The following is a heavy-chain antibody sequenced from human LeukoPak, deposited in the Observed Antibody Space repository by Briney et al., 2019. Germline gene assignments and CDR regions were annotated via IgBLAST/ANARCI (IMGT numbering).Heavy chain of an antibody. V-gene: IGHV4-59*08. J-gene: IGHJ5*02. D-gene: IGHD4-11*01. Sequence: PSETLSLTCSVSGGSINNYYGTWIRQPPGRGLEWIGYIYYTGTTNYNPSLKSRVTISVDTSRNQFSLKLSSVTAADTAVYYCARALYRWFDPWGQGTLVTVSS. CDR1: GGSINNYY. CDR2: IYYTGTT. CDR3: ARALYRWFDP.